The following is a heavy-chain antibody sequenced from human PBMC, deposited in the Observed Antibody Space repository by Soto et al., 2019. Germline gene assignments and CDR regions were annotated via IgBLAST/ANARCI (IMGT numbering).Heavy chain of an antibody. V-gene: IGHV3-9*01. CDR2: ISWNSGSI. CDR1: GFTFDDYA. J-gene: IGHJ6*02. CDR3: AKDLFTMVPRADV. D-gene: IGHD2-8*01. Sequence: GGSLRLSCAASGFTFDDYAMHWVRQAPGKGLEWVSGISWNSGSIGYADSVKGRFTISRDNSKNSLYLQMNSLRAEDTALYYCAKDLFTMVPRADVWGQGTTVTVSS.